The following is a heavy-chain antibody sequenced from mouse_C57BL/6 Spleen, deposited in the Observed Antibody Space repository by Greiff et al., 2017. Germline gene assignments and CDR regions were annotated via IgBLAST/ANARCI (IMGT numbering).Heavy chain of an antibody. V-gene: IGHV1-64*01. CDR3: AKSNWDSWFAY. Sequence: QVQLKQPGAELVKPGASVKLSCKASGYTFTSYWMHWVKQRPGQGLEWIGMIHPNSGSTNYNEKFKSKATLTVDKSSSTAYMQLSSLTSEDSAVYYCAKSNWDSWFAYWGQGTLVTVSA. J-gene: IGHJ3*01. CDR2: IHPNSGST. D-gene: IGHD4-1*01. CDR1: GYTFTSYW.